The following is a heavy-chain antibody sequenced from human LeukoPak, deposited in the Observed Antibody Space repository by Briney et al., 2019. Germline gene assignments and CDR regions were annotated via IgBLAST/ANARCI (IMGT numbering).Heavy chain of an antibody. D-gene: IGHD2-15*01. Sequence: GGSLRLSCAASGFTFTTYWMHWVRQAPGKGLVWVSHINSDGSITSYADSVKGRFTISRDNAKNTLYLQMNSLRADDTAVYYCAKSVVVITFRFDDWGQGALVTVSS. CDR2: INSDGSIT. CDR3: AKSVVVITFRFDD. CDR1: GFTFTTYW. J-gene: IGHJ4*02. V-gene: IGHV3-74*01.